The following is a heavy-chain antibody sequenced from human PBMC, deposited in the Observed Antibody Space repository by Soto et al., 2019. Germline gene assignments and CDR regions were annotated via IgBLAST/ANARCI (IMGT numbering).Heavy chain of an antibody. D-gene: IGHD3-3*01. J-gene: IGHJ6*02. CDR1: GYTFTSYG. CDR3: ARDREGWTTITIFGVVMSYYGMDV. V-gene: IGHV1-18*01. CDR2: ISAYNGNT. Sequence: QVQLVQSGAEVKKPGASVKVSCKASGYTFTSYGISWVRQAPGQGLEWMGWISAYNGNTNYAQKLQGRVTMTTDTSTSTAYMELRSLRSDDTAVYYCARDREGWTTITIFGVVMSYYGMDVWGQGTTVTVSS.